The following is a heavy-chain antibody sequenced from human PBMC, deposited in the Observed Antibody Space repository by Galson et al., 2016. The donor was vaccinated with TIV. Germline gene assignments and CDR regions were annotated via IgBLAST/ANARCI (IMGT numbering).Heavy chain of an antibody. V-gene: IGHV3-66*02. CDR3: ARERRHCGNECFLRYYYGMDA. CDR2: INNDGST. D-gene: IGHD2-21*01. Sequence: SLRLSCAASGLPVSDNYMTWVRQAPGKGLEWVALINNDGSTIYSDSVKGRFTISRDNSKNMVYLQMNSLRPEDTAVYFCARERRHCGNECFLRYYYGMDAWGQGTTVTVSS. CDR1: GLPVSDNY. J-gene: IGHJ6*02.